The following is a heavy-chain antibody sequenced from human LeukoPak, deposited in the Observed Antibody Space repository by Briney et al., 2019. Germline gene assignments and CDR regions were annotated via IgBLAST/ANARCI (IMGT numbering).Heavy chain of an antibody. CDR1: GGSISSSSYY. Sequence: SETLSLTCTVSGGSISSSSYYWGWIRQPPGKWLEWIGSFYYSGSTYYNPSLKSRVTISVDTSKNQFSLKLSSVTAADTAVYYCATEDNWNYVAYFDYWGQGTLVTVSS. V-gene: IGHV4-39*01. CDR3: ATEDNWNYVAYFDY. CDR2: FYYSGST. D-gene: IGHD1-7*01. J-gene: IGHJ4*02.